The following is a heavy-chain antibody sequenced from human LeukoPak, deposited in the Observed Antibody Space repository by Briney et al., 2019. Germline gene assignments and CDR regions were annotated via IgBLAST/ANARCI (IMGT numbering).Heavy chain of an antibody. CDR3: AKGAPRGIPVAPFDD. D-gene: IGHD6-19*01. V-gene: IGHV3-9*01. J-gene: IGHJ4*02. Sequence: GRSLRLSCAASGFSFDGYAMHWVRQIPGKGLEWVSGISWNSGTIDYADSVKGRFTIFRDNAKNSLFLQMNSLRAEDTALYYCAKGAPRGIPVAPFDDWGQGTLVTVSS. CDR2: ISWNSGTI. CDR1: GFSFDGYA.